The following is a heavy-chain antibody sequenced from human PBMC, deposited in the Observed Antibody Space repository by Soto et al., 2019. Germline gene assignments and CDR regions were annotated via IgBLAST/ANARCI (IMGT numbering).Heavy chain of an antibody. J-gene: IGHJ4*02. Sequence: PGESLRLSCAASGFTFTSYWMHWVRQAPGKGLVWVSRIDTDGSTTSYADAVKGRLTISRDNAKNTLYLQMSSLRTEDTAVYYCARAIAVAGTGGFYWGQGILVTVSS. D-gene: IGHD6-19*01. V-gene: IGHV3-74*01. CDR1: GFTFTSYW. CDR3: ARAIAVAGTGGFY. CDR2: IDTDGSTT.